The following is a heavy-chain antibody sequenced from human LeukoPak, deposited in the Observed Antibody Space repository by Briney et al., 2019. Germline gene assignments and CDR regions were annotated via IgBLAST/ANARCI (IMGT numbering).Heavy chain of an antibody. J-gene: IGHJ4*02. D-gene: IGHD2-2*01. CDR2: INPNSGGT. V-gene: IGHV1-2*02. CDR1: GYTFTGYY. CDR3: ARRLGYCSSTSCSLGDY. Sequence: ASVKVSCKASGYTFTGYYMHWVRQAPGQGLEWMGWINPNSGGTNYAQKFQGRVTMTRDTSISTAYMELSRLRSDDTAVYYCARRLGYCSSTSCSLGDYWGQGTLVTVSS.